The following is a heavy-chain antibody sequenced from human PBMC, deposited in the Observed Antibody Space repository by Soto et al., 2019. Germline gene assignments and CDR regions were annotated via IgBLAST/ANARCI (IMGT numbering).Heavy chain of an antibody. J-gene: IGHJ4*02. CDR3: ALYYDILAGTGY. CDR2: ISGSGGST. D-gene: IGHD3-9*01. V-gene: IGHV3-23*01. Sequence: ELQLLESGGGLVQPGGSLRLSCAASGFTFSSYAMSWVRQSPGKGLEWVSAISGSGGSTYYADSVKGRFTIASDNSKNTLYLQMNGLRAEDTAVYYCALYYDILAGTGYWGQGTLVTVSS. CDR1: GFTFSSYA.